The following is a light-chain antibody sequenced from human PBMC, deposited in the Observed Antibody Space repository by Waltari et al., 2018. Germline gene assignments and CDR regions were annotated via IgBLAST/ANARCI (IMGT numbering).Light chain of an antibody. CDR2: GAS. CDR1: QSVGNN. V-gene: IGKV3-15*01. CDR3: QQYNSWPPIT. J-gene: IGKJ4*01. Sequence: EIVMTQSPATLSVSPGERATLSCLASQSVGNNLAWYQQKPGQAPRLLIYGASTRATGIPARFSGSGSGTEFTLTISSLESEDFAVYYCQQYNSWPPITFGGGTKVEIK.